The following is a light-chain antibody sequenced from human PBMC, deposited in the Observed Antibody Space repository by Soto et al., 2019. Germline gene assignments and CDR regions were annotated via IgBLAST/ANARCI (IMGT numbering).Light chain of an antibody. V-gene: IGKV3-11*01. CDR2: GAS. Sequence: EIVLTQSPVTLSLSTGERATLSCRASQNVGSFLAWYQQKPGQAPRLLIYGASTRATGIPARFSGSGSGTDFTLTISSLEPEDFAVYYCQQRSNWPRITFGQGTRLEIK. CDR3: QQRSNWPRIT. CDR1: QNVGSF. J-gene: IGKJ5*01.